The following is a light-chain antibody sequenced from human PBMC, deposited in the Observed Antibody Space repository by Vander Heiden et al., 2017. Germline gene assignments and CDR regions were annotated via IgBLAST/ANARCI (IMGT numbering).Light chain of an antibody. CDR3: QAWDSHSVG. J-gene: IGLJ2*01. Sequence: SSQLTQSPSVSVLPGPTASITCSGDHLGDKYFSWYQQKPGQSPVLVIYQDSQRPSGIPERFSGSNSGNTATLTISGTQAMEEADYYCQAWDSHSVGFGGGAKLTVL. V-gene: IGLV3-1*01. CDR1: HLGDKY. CDR2: QDS.